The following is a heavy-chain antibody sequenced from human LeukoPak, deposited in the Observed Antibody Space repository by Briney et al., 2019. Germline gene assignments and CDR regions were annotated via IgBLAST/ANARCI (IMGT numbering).Heavy chain of an antibody. CDR3: ASDLGHFDY. CDR2: IYHSGNT. V-gene: IGHV4-59*01. D-gene: IGHD7-27*01. CDR1: GGLIRTYY. Sequence: PSETLSLTCTVSGGLIRTYYWSWLRQPPGKGLEWMGYIYHSGNTDYNPSLKGRFTISVDSSKDQFSLKLSSATAADTAVYYCASDLGHFDYWGEGTLVTVSS. J-gene: IGHJ4*02.